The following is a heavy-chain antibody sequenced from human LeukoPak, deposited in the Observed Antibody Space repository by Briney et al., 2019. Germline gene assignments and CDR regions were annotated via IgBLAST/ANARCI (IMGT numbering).Heavy chain of an antibody. CDR2: IYTSGST. J-gene: IGHJ4*02. V-gene: IGHV4-61*02. CDR1: GGSIRSGSYY. CDR3: ASGLSDSSGYYGLDY. Sequence: SSETLSLTCTVSGGSIRSGSYYWSWIRQPAGKGLEWIGRIYTSGSTNYNPSLKSRVTISVDTSKNQFSLKLSSVTAADTAVYYWASGLSDSSGYYGLDYWGQGTLVTVSS. D-gene: IGHD3-22*01.